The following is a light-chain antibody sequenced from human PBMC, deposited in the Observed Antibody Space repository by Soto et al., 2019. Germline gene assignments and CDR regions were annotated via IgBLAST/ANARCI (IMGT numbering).Light chain of an antibody. CDR1: QSVSNK. CDR3: QQYDKWPLT. J-gene: IGKJ4*01. V-gene: IGKV3-15*01. CDR2: GAS. Sequence: EIVMTQSPATLSVSPGERATLSCRASQSVSNKLAWYQQKVGQAPRLLIYGASTRAAGIPARFSGSGSGTEFTLTISSLQSEDFEVYYCQQYDKWPLTFGGGAKVEIQ.